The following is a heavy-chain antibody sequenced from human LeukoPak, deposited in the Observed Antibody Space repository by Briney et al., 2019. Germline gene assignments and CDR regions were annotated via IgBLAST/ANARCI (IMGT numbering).Heavy chain of an antibody. J-gene: IGHJ4*02. CDR3: ARGGSGSYVPFDY. D-gene: IGHD1-26*01. CDR1: GFTFSSYA. Sequence: GGSLRLSCAASGFTFSSYAMSWVRQAPGKGLEWVSAISGSGGSTYYADSVKGRFTISRDNSKNTLYLQMNSLRAEDTAVYYCARGGSGSYVPFDYWGQGTLVTVCS. CDR2: ISGSGGST. V-gene: IGHV3-23*01.